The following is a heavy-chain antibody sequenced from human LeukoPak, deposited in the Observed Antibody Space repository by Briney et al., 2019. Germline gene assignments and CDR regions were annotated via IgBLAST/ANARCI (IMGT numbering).Heavy chain of an antibody. CDR2: ISGSGGST. D-gene: IGHD6-13*01. CDR1: AFTFRSYA. CDR3: ATDSSTWYFDY. Sequence: GGSLRLSCAASAFTFRSYAMSWVRQAGGKGLEWVSGISGSGGSTDYADSVKGRFTISRDNSKNTLYLQMNSLRAEDTAVYYCATDSSTWYFDYWGQGTQVTVSS. V-gene: IGHV3-23*01. J-gene: IGHJ4*02.